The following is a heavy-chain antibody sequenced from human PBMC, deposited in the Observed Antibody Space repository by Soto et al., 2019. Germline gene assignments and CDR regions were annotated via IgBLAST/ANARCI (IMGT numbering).Heavy chain of an antibody. CDR1: GGSINTATHS. J-gene: IGHJ4*02. D-gene: IGHD4-4*01. V-gene: IGHV4-30-2*01. Sequence: QLQLQESGSGLVKPSQTLSLTCAVSGGSINTATHSWSWIRQPPGKGLEWIGYIYHSGSTYYNPSVKSRVTISLDRSNNQFSLRLSSVTAADTAVYYCARGGGVTTTGDDYWGQGILVTVSS. CDR3: ARGGGVTTTGDDY. CDR2: IYHSGST.